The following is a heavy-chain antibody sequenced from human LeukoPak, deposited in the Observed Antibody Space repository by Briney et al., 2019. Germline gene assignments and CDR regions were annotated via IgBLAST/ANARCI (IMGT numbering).Heavy chain of an antibody. J-gene: IGHJ4*02. Sequence: PGGSLRLSCVASGFTFSSYWMYWLRQAPGKGLVWVSHISTDESSTSYADSVKGRFTISRDNAKNTLYLQMNSLRGEDTAVYYCASGGRSFGYDSWGQGTLVTVSS. CDR2: ISTDESST. V-gene: IGHV3-74*01. D-gene: IGHD2-15*01. CDR3: ASGGRSFGYDS. CDR1: GFTFSSYW.